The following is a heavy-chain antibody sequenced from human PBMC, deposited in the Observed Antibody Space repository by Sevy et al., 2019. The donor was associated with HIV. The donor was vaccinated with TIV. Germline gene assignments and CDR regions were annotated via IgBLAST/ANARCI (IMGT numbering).Heavy chain of an antibody. CDR2: IWYDGSNK. J-gene: IGHJ3*02. Sequence: GGSLRLSCAASGFTFSSYGMHWVRQAPGKGLEWVAVIWYDGSNKYYADSVKGRFTISRDNSKNTLYLQMNSLGAEDTAVYYCARESYGDYSAFDIWGQGTMVTVSS. CDR1: GFTFSSYG. CDR3: ARESYGDYSAFDI. D-gene: IGHD4-17*01. V-gene: IGHV3-33*01.